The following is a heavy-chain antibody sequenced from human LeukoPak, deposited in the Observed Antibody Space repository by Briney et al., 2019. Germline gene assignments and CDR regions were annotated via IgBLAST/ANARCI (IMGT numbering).Heavy chain of an antibody. CDR1: GFIVSSTY. CDR3: ARGAYSPNPPYYYYFMDV. D-gene: IGHD4-11*01. V-gene: IGHV3-53*01. CDR2: TYSGDRA. Sequence: GGSLRLSCAASGFIVSSTYMSWARQAPGKGLEGVSLTYSGDRATYADSVKGRFTVSSDNLQNAVYLQVNSLRAEDPAVYYCARGAYSPNPPYYYYFMDVWGKGTTVTVSS. J-gene: IGHJ6*03.